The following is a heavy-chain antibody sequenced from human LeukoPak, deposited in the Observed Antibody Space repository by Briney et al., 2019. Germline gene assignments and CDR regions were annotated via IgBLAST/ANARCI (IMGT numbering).Heavy chain of an antibody. Sequence: ASVKVSCKASGYTFTSYGISWVRQAPGQGLEWMGWISAYNGNTNYAQKLQGRVTMTTDTSTSTAYMELRSLRSDDTAVYYCARTSVRLDVDTAMVSDYWGQETLVTVSS. CDR3: ARTSVRLDVDTAMVSDY. CDR2: ISAYNGNT. V-gene: IGHV1-18*01. J-gene: IGHJ4*02. D-gene: IGHD5-18*01. CDR1: GYTFTSYG.